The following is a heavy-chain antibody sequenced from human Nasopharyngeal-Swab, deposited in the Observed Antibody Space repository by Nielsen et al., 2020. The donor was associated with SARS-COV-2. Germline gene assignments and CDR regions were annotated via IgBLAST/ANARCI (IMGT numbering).Heavy chain of an antibody. D-gene: IGHD2-15*01. CDR3: AKDQTYCSGGSCLNYFDY. V-gene: IGHV3-23*01. J-gene: IGHJ4*02. CDR1: GFTFSSYA. CDR2: ISGSGGST. Sequence: GVLKISCAASGFTFSSYAMSWVRQAPGKGLEWVSAISGSGGSTYYADSVKGRFTISRDNSKNTLYLQMNSLRAEDTAVYYCAKDQTYCSGGSCLNYFDYWGQGTLVTVSS.